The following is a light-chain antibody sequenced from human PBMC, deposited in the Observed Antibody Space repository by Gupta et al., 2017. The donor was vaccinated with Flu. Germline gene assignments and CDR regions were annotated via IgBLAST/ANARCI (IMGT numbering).Light chain of an antibody. J-gene: IGLJ3*02. Sequence: QTPVTQHPSLSVSPAGPVPLTCRFHSGSVSSDHHPSWYQQVPAQPPRTLLYNTNTRAAGVAGRFSGTTGGNKAALVITGAQEEDECDYCCVLYWGRGIWMFGGGTRLTVL. V-gene: IGLV8-61*01. CDR1: SGSVSSDHH. CDR2: NTN. CDR3: VLYWGRGIWM.